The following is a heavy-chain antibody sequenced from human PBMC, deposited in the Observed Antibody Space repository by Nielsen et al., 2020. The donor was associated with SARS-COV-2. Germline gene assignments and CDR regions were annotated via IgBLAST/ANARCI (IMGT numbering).Heavy chain of an antibody. CDR3: ARAYHNYYYAMDV. Sequence: GGPLRLSCAASGYIFGDYAITWVRQAPGKGLEWVSSISISSSSFYYTDSVRGRFTISRDNAKSSLYLQLTSLRAEDTAVYYCARAYHNYYYAMDVWGQGTTVTVSS. CDR1: GYIFGDYA. J-gene: IGHJ6*02. D-gene: IGHD3-16*01. V-gene: IGHV3-21*01. CDR2: ISISSSSF.